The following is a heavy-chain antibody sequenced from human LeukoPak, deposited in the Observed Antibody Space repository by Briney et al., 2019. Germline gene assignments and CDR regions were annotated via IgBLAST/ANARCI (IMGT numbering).Heavy chain of an antibody. Sequence: GGSLRLSCAASGFTFSSYAMSWVRQAPGKGLEWVSAISGSGGSTYYADSVKGRLTISRDNSKNTLYLQMNSLRAEDTAVYYCAKGDVEDTAMVTFDYWGQGTLVTVSS. D-gene: IGHD5-18*01. V-gene: IGHV3-23*01. CDR1: GFTFSSYA. J-gene: IGHJ4*02. CDR2: ISGSGGST. CDR3: AKGDVEDTAMVTFDY.